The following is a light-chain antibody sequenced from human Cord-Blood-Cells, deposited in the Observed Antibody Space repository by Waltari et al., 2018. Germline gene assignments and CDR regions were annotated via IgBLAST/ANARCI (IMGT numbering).Light chain of an antibody. V-gene: IGKV3-20*01. CDR1: RRGSSSY. CDR2: GAS. Sequence: EMVLPPSPGTLSLSLGDRATLSCRARRRGSSSYLAWYQQKPGQAPRLLIYGASSRATGIPDRFSGSGSGTDFTLTISRLEPEDFAVYYCQQYGSSPRTFGQGTKVEIK. J-gene: IGKJ1*01. CDR3: QQYGSSPRT.